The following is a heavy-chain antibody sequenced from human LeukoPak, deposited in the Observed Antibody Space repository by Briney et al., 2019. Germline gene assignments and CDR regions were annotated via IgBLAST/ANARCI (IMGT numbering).Heavy chain of an antibody. D-gene: IGHD1-26*01. J-gene: IGHJ5*02. CDR3: ARSGDGYWFDP. CDR2: IYYSGST. V-gene: IGHV4-59*08. Sequence: PSETLSLTCTVSGGSISSYYWSWIRQPPGKGLEWIGYIYYSGSTNYNPSLKSRVTISVDTSKNLFSLKLSSVTAADTAVYYCARSGDGYWFDPWGQGTLVTVSS. CDR1: GGSISSYY.